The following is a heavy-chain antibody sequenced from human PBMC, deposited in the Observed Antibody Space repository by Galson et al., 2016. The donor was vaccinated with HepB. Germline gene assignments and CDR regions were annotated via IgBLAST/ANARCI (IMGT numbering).Heavy chain of an antibody. CDR2: ISWAGRK. J-gene: IGHJ4*02. D-gene: IGHD6-13*01. V-gene: IGHV2-5*02. CDR3: ARSQFRYSTGWYSAFDY. CDR1: GFSFSTGSMS. Sequence: PALVKPTQTLTLTCTFSGFSFSTGSMSVGWIRRRPGKALEWLALISWAGRKRCSPTLNSTLSITKDTSKNQVVLTMTNIDPLDTATYSGARSQFRYSTGWYSAFDYWGQGTLVTVSS.